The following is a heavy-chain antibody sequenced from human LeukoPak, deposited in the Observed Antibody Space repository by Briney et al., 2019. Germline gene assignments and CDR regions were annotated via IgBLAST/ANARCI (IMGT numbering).Heavy chain of an antibody. CDR2: ISSSSSYI. CDR3: ARVVMDV. V-gene: IGHV3-21*01. Sequence: GGSLRLSCAASGFTFSSYSMNWVRQAPGKGLEWVSSISSSSSYIYYVDSVKGRFTISRDNAKNSLYLQMNSLRAEDTAVYYCARVVMDVWGKGTTVTISS. CDR1: GFTFSSYS. J-gene: IGHJ6*03.